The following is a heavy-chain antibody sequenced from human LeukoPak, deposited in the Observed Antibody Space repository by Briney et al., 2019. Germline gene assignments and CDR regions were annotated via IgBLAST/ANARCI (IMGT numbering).Heavy chain of an antibody. D-gene: IGHD6-19*01. CDR1: GGSISSGGYY. CDR3: ARYHGWPYFDY. J-gene: IGHJ4*02. V-gene: IGHV4-31*03. Sequence: SETPSLTCTVSGGSISSGGYYWSWIRQHPGKGLEWIGYIYYSGSTYYNPSLKSRVTISVDTSKNQFSLKLSSVTAADTAVYYCARYHGWPYFDYWGQGTLVTVSS. CDR2: IYYSGST.